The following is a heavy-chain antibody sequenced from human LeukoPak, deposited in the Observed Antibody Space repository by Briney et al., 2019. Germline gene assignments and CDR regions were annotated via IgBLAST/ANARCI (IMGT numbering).Heavy chain of an antibody. CDR3: ARRWQLSFDP. Sequence: GGSLRLSCAASGFTFSSYAMGWVRQAPGKGLEWVSLISESGDSAYYADSVKGRVTTSRDNWRNTLYLQMSSLGAEDTAIYYCARRWQLSFDPWGQGTLVTVSP. V-gene: IGHV3-23*01. CDR1: GFTFSSYA. CDR2: ISESGDSA. D-gene: IGHD2-15*01. J-gene: IGHJ5*02.